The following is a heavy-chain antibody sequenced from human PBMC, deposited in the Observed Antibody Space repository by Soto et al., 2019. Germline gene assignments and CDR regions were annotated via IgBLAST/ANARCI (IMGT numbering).Heavy chain of an antibody. CDR3: ARGRRRRFADRRDDY. CDR2: INHIGIT. CDR1: GGAFSGYY. J-gene: IGHJ4*02. Sequence: AETLSLTGAVYGGAFSGYYWSWSHQPPGKGLDWIGEINHIGITNYNPSLKRRGTISVDTSKNEFSLKRSSVTAAHTPVYYSARGRRRRFADRRDDYWGQGTLVTVSS. D-gene: IGHD6-6*01. V-gene: IGHV4-34*01.